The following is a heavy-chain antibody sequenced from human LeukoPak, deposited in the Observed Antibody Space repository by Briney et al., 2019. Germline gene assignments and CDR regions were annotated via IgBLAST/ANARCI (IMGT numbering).Heavy chain of an antibody. CDR3: ARDYYDSSGYYSFGY. D-gene: IGHD3-22*01. CDR2: IIPILGIA. CDR1: GGTFSSYA. V-gene: IGHV1-69*04. J-gene: IGHJ4*02. Sequence: ASVKVSCKASGGTFSSYAISWVRQAPGQGLEWMGRIIPILGIANYAQKFQGRVTITADKSTSTAYMELSSLRSEDTAVYYCARDYYDSSGYYSFGYWGQGTLVTVSS.